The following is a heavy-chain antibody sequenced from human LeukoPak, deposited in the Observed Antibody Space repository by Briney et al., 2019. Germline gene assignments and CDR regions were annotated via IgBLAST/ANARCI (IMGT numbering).Heavy chain of an antibody. D-gene: IGHD2-2*01. CDR3: ANHFACGSTSCPPFDS. CDR1: GFTFNTYS. J-gene: IGHJ4*02. CDR2: ISDNSNYI. V-gene: IGHV3-21*01. Sequence: LGGSLRLSCAASGFTFNTYSMNWVRQAPGKGLEWVSSISDNSNYIYYSDSVEGRFTISRDNAKNSLYLQMNSLRVEDTAVYYCANHFACGSTSCPPFDSWGQGTLVTVSS.